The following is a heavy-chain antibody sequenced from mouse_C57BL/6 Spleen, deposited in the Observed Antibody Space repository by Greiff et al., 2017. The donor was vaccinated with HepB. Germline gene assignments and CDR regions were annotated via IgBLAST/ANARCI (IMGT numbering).Heavy chain of an antibody. Sequence: VQLQQSGAELVRPGTSVKVSCKASGYAFTNYLIEWVKQRPGQGLEWIGVINPGSGGTNYNEKFKGKATLTADKSSSTAYMQLSSLTSGDSAVYFCQTAQATGVDYWGQGTTLTVSS. D-gene: IGHD3-2*02. CDR3: QTAQATGVDY. CDR2: INPGSGGT. V-gene: IGHV1-54*01. CDR1: GYAFTNYL. J-gene: IGHJ2*01.